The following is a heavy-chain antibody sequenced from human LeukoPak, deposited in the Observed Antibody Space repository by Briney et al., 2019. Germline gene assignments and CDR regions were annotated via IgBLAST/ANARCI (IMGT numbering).Heavy chain of an antibody. CDR1: GGTFSSYA. CDR3: ARDCGSCIPSFDY. Sequence: WASVKVSCKASGGTFSSYAISWVRQAPGQGLEWMGWISAYNGNTNYAQKLQGRVTMTTDTSTSTAYMELRSLRSDDTAVYYCARDCGSCIPSFDYWGQGTLVTVSS. V-gene: IGHV1-18*01. J-gene: IGHJ4*02. CDR2: ISAYNGNT. D-gene: IGHD1-26*01.